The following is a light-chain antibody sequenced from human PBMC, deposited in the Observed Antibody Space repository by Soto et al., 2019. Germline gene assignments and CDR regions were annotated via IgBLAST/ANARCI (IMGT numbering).Light chain of an antibody. J-gene: IGLJ2*01. CDR2: DVS. Sequence: QSALTQPASVSGSPGQSITISCTGTSSDVGGYNYVSWYQQHPGKAPKLMIYDVSNRPSGGSNRFSGSKSGNTASPTISGLQAEDEADYYCCSYTTSSTVLFGGGTQLTVL. CDR1: SSDVGGYNY. CDR3: CSYTTSSTVL. V-gene: IGLV2-14*03.